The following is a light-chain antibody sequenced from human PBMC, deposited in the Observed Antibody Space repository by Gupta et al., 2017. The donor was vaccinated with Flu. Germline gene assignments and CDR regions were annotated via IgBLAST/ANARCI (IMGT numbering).Light chain of an antibody. CDR2: LGS. J-gene: IGKJ2*01. CDR1: PSRLNSSGYNY. CDR3: MQSLHTPYT. V-gene: IGKV2-28*01. Sequence: SCSSSPSRLNSSGYNYLDWYLHKAGQSPQLLIYLGSDRDSGVPDRFSGSGSGTDFTLKISRVEAEDVGVYYCMQSLHTPYTFGQGTKLEIK.